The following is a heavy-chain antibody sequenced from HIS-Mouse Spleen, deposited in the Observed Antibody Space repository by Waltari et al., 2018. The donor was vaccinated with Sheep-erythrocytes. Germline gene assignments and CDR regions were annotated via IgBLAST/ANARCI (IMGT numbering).Heavy chain of an antibody. CDR2: IYHSGST. V-gene: IGHV4-38-2*02. J-gene: IGHJ3*02. Sequence: QVQLQESGPGLVKPSETLSLTCTVSGYSISSGYYCGWIRPPPGKGLEWIGSIYHSGSTYYNPSLKSRVTISVDTSKNQFSLKLSSVTAADTAVYYCARPYGDYVEDAFDIWGQGTMVTVSS. D-gene: IGHD4-17*01. CDR3: ARPYGDYVEDAFDI. CDR1: GYSISSGYY.